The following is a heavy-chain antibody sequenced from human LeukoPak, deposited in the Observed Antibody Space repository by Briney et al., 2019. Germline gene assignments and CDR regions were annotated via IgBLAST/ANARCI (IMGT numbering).Heavy chain of an antibody. J-gene: IGHJ4*02. CDR3: ASKNKKGGGFDY. CDR2: INHSGST. D-gene: IGHD2/OR15-2a*01. Sequence: SETLSLTCAVYGGSFSGYYWSWIRQPPGKGLEWIGEINHSGSTNYNPSLKSRVTISVDTSKNQFSLKLSSVTAADTAVYYWASKNKKGGGFDYWGQGTLVTVSS. V-gene: IGHV4-34*01. CDR1: GGSFSGYY.